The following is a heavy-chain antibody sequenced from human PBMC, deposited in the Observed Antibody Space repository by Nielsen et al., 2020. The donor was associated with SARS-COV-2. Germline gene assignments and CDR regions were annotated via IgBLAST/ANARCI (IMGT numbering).Heavy chain of an antibody. CDR2: ISYDGSNK. V-gene: IGHV3-30*03. CDR1: GFTFSSYG. D-gene: IGHD3-16*01. Sequence: GESLTISCAASGFTFSSYGMHWVRQAPGKGLEWVAVISYDGSNKYYADPVKGRFTISRDNSKNTLYLQMHSLRAEDTAVYYCARSLGGPIYYYLYMDVWGKGTTVTVSS. CDR3: ARSLGGPIYYYLYMDV. J-gene: IGHJ6*03.